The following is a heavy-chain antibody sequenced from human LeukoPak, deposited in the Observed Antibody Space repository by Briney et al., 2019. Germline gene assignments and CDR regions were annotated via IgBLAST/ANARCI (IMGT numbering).Heavy chain of an antibody. CDR1: GDSISSYY. Sequence: SETLSLTCTVSGDSISSYYWSWIRQPPGKGLEWIGYIYYSGSTKYNPSLKSRVTISLDTSKTQFSLNLSSVTAADTAVYYCARGGVGATTYVWFDPWGQGTLVTVSS. CDR3: ARGGVGATTYVWFDP. D-gene: IGHD1-26*01. CDR2: IYYSGST. J-gene: IGHJ5*02. V-gene: IGHV4-59*01.